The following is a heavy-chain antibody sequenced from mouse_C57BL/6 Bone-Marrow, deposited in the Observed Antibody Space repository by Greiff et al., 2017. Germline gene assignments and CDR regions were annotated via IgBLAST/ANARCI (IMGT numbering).Heavy chain of an antibody. CDR1: GYSFTDYN. D-gene: IGHD1-1*01. CDR2: INPNYGTT. CDR3: ARSRDYYGSSPYWYFDV. J-gene: IGHJ1*03. V-gene: IGHV1-39*01. Sequence: LMEPGASVKISCKASGYSFTDYNMNWVKQSNGKSLEWIGVINPNYGTTSYNQKFKGKATLTVDHSSSTAYMQLNSLTSEDSAVYYCARSRDYYGSSPYWYFDVWGTGTTVTVSS.